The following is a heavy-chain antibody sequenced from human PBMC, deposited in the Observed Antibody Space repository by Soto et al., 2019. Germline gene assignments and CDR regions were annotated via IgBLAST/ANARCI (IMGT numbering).Heavy chain of an antibody. D-gene: IGHD3-10*01. J-gene: IGHJ5*02. Sequence: SETLSLTCTVSGGSISSSSYYWGWIRQPPGKGLEWIGSIYYSGSTYYNPSLKSRVTISVDTSKNQFSLKLSSVTAADTAVYYCARHSLQYYYLFDPWGQGTLVTVSS. CDR2: IYYSGST. V-gene: IGHV4-39*01. CDR1: GGSISSSSYY. CDR3: ARHSLQYYYLFDP.